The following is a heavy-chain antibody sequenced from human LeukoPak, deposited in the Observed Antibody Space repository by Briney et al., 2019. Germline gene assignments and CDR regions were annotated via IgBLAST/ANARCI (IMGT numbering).Heavy chain of an antibody. CDR1: GGSISSGGYY. Sequence: SETLSLTCTVSGGSISSGGYYWSWIRQHPGKGLEWIGYIYYSGSTYYNPSLKSRVTISVDTSRNQFSLKLSSETAADTAVYYCARDLYGDLDYWGQGTLVTVSS. V-gene: IGHV4-31*03. J-gene: IGHJ4*02. CDR2: IYYSGST. CDR3: ARDLYGDLDY. D-gene: IGHD4-17*01.